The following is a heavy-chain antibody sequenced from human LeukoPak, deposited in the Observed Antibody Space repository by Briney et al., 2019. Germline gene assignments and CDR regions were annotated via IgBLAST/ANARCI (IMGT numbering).Heavy chain of an antibody. J-gene: IGHJ5*02. D-gene: IGHD2-2*01. CDR3: ARESVPAAPATNWFDP. CDR1: GGSISSYY. CDR2: IYTSGST. Sequence: SETLSLTCTVSGGSISSYYWSWIRQPAGKGLEWIGRIYTSGSTNYNPSLKSRVTMSVDTSKNQFSLKLSSVTAADTAVYYCARESVPAAPATNWFDPWGQGTLVTVSS. V-gene: IGHV4-4*07.